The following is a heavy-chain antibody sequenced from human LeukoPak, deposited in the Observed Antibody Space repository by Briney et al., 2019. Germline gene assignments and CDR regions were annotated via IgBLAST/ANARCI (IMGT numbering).Heavy chain of an antibody. CDR2: IYYSGST. V-gene: IGHV4-39*01. CDR3: ARQEGYYGSGIPT. Sequence: SETLSLTCTVSGGSISSSSYYWGWIRQPPGKGLEWIGSIYYSGSTYYNPSLKSRVTISVDTSKNQFSLKLSSVTAADTAVYYCARQEGYYGSGIPTWGQGTLVTVSS. J-gene: IGHJ4*02. CDR1: GGSISSSSYY. D-gene: IGHD3-10*01.